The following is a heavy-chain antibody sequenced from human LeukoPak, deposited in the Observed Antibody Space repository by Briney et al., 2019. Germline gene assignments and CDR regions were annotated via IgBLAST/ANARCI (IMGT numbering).Heavy chain of an antibody. J-gene: IGHJ3*02. Sequence: PSETLSLTCTVSGGSLSSYYWSWIRQPPGKGLEWIGYIYYSGSTNYNPSLKSRVTIPVDMSKNQFSLKLSSVTAADTAVYYCARQSGNGYSGYDFQAFDIRGQGTMVTVSS. CDR2: IYYSGST. D-gene: IGHD5-12*01. CDR3: ARQSGNGYSGYDFQAFDI. CDR1: GGSLSSYY. V-gene: IGHV4-59*08.